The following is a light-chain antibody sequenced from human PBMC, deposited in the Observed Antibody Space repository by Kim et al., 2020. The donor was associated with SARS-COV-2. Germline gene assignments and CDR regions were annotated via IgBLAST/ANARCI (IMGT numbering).Light chain of an antibody. CDR2: YDN. J-gene: IGLJ1*01. CDR1: DIGSKN. Sequence: SYELTQPPSVSVASGETARLTCGGNDIGSKNVHWYQQTPGQAPVMVMSYDNDRPSGVPDRFSGSNSGNTATLTINRVEVGDEADYYCQVWDSKTDHYVFGAGTKVTVL. V-gene: IGLV3-21*01. CDR3: QVWDSKTDHYV.